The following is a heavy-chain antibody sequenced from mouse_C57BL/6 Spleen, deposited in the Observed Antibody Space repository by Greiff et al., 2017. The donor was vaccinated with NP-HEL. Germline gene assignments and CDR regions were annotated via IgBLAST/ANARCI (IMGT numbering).Heavy chain of an antibody. Sequence: QVQLQQPGAELVRPGSSVKLSCKASGYTFTSYWMHWVKQRPIQGLEWIGNIDPSDSETHYNQKFKDKATLTVDKSSSTAYMQLSSLTSEDSAVYYCARELPHYYAMDYWGQGTSVTVSS. CDR2: IDPSDSET. D-gene: IGHD1-1*01. J-gene: IGHJ4*01. CDR3: ARELPHYYAMDY. CDR1: GYTFTSYW. V-gene: IGHV1-52*01.